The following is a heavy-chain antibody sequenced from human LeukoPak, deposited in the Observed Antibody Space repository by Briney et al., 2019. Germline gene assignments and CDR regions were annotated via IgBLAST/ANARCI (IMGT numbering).Heavy chain of an antibody. Sequence: PGGSLRLSCAASGFTFSNAWMSWVRQAPGKGLEWVGRIKSKTDGGTTDYAAPVKGRFTISRDDSKNTLYLQMNSLKTEDTAVYYCTAIVGATTYDAFDIWGQGTMVTVSS. CDR2: IKSKTDGGTT. J-gene: IGHJ3*02. CDR1: GFTFSNAW. V-gene: IGHV3-15*01. D-gene: IGHD1-26*01. CDR3: TAIVGATTYDAFDI.